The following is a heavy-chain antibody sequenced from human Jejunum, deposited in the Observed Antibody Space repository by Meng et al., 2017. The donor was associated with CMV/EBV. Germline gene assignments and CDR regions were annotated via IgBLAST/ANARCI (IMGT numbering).Heavy chain of an antibody. CDR1: FRSYG. Sequence: FRSYGMHWVRQAPGKGLEWVAFIRYDGSNTDYADSVKGRFTVSRDNSKNTVYLEMNSLRAEDTAVYYCAKGPRVIFHVNYYYGMDVWGQGTTVTVSS. CDR2: IRYDGSNT. D-gene: IGHD2-21*01. V-gene: IGHV3-30*02. J-gene: IGHJ6*02. CDR3: AKGPRVIFHVNYYYGMDV.